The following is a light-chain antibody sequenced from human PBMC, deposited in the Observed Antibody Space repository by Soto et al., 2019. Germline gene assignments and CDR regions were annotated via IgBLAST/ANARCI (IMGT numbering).Light chain of an antibody. V-gene: IGLV2-14*01. CDR2: EVS. J-gene: IGLJ1*01. CDR1: SSDIGAYNY. CDR3: SSYAGSNTYV. Sequence: QSALTQPASVSGSPGQSITISCTGTSSDIGAYNYVSWYQQHPGKAPKLIISEVSDRPSGISTRFTGSKSGNMASLTISGLQTEDEADYFCSSYAGSNTYVFGTGTKLTVL.